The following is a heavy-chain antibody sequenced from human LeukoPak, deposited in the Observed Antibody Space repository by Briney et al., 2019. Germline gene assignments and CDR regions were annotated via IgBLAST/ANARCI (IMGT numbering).Heavy chain of an antibody. CDR1: RFTFSSHD. V-gene: IGHV3-30-3*01. CDR2: ISYDGNNK. D-gene: IGHD2/OR15-2a*01. Sequence: PGGSLRLSCAASRFTFSSHDMHWVRQAPGKGLEWVALISYDGNNKYYADSVQGRFTISRDNGKNTLYLQMNSLRAEDTAVYYCVRMTWDDSTNYYSLFDSWGQGTLVTVSS. CDR3: VRMTWDDSTNYYSLFDS. J-gene: IGHJ4*02.